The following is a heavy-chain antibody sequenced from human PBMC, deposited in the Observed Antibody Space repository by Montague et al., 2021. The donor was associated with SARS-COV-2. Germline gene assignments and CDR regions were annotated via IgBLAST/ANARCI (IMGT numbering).Heavy chain of an antibody. Sequence: SLRLSCAASGFSYTIHYMCWVRHAPGKGLQLIAKIFREGTETYSADSVRGRFIVSRDNATKSMTLELHSLTVDDTAVYYCVREVWWSFDLWGQGAPVTVSS. V-gene: IGHV3-7*03. J-gene: IGHJ4*02. CDR1: GFSYTIHY. CDR2: IFREGTET. D-gene: IGHD2-8*02. CDR3: VREVWWSFDL.